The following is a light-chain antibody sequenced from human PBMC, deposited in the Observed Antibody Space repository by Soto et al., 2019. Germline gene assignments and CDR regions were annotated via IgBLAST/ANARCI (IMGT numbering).Light chain of an antibody. Sequence: QSALTQPASVSGSPGQSITISCTGTSSDVGSYNFVSWYQQHPGKAPQLMISEVSKRPSGVSNRFSGSKSGNTASLTISGLQAEDEADYYCCSYAGSSFYHVFGTGTKLTVL. CDR2: EVS. CDR1: SSDVGSYNF. CDR3: CSYAGSSFYHV. V-gene: IGLV2-23*02. J-gene: IGLJ1*01.